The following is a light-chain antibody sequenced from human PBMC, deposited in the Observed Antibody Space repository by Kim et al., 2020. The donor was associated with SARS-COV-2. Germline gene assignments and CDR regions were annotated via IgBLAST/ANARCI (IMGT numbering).Light chain of an antibody. J-gene: IGKJ2*01. Sequence: SVGDRVTITCRASQSISSWLAWYQQKPGKAPKLLIYDASSLESGVPSRFSGSGSGTEFTLTTSSLQPDDFATYYCQQYNSYSPVYTFGQGTKLEI. CDR2: DAS. CDR3: QQYNSYSPVYT. CDR1: QSISSW. V-gene: IGKV1-5*01.